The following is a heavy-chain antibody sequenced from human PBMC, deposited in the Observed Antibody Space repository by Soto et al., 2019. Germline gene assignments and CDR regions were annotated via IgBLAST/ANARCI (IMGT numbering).Heavy chain of an antibody. D-gene: IGHD6-19*01. Sequence: ASVKVSCKASGYTFTGYAMHWVRQAPGQRLEWMGWINAGNGNTKYSQKFQGRVTITRDTSASTAYMELSSLRSEDMAVYYCARAVAVAADFDYWGQGTLVTVS. CDR2: INAGNGNT. J-gene: IGHJ4*02. V-gene: IGHV1-3*01. CDR3: ARAVAVAADFDY. CDR1: GYTFTGYA.